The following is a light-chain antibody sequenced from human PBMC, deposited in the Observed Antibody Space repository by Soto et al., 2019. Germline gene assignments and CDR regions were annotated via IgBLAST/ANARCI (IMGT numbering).Light chain of an antibody. CDR1: QTARNNY. Sequence: EFVLTQSPGTLSLSPGERATLSCRASQTARNNYLAWYQQKPGQAPRLLIYDASSRATGIPDRFSGGGSGTNFTLTIRTLEPEDFAVNYCQQFSSYPLTLGGGTKVDIK. CDR3: QQFSSYPLT. V-gene: IGKV3-20*01. CDR2: DAS. J-gene: IGKJ4*01.